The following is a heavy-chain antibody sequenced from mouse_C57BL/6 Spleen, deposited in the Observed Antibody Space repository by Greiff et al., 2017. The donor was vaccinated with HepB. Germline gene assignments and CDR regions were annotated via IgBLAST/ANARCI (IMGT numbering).Heavy chain of an antibody. J-gene: IGHJ3*01. V-gene: IGHV3-6*01. CDR1: GYSITSGYY. D-gene: IGHD2-4*01. CDR2: ISYDGSN. Sequence: EVKLMESGPGLVKPSQSLSLTCSVTGYSITSGYYWNWIRQFPGNKLEWMGYISYDGSNNYNPSLKNRISITRDTSKNQFFLKLNSVTTEDTATYYCARGGAIYYDYEAFAYWGQGTLVTVSA. CDR3: ARGGAIYYDYEAFAY.